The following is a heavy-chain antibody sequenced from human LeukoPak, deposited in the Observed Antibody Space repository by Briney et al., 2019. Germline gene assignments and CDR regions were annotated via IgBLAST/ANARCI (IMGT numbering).Heavy chain of an antibody. CDR3: ARGLIGYDDSGYYLSRLDS. D-gene: IGHD3-22*01. CDR1: GGSISSHF. CDR2: TFDAVRI. Sequence: PSETLSLTCTVSGGSISSHFWSWIRQPPGKGLEWIAYTFDAVRISYSPSLKSRVTISVDASKNQFSLRLTSVTAADTAVYYCARGLIGYDDSGYYLSRLDSWGQGSLVTVSS. V-gene: IGHV4-59*11. J-gene: IGHJ4*02.